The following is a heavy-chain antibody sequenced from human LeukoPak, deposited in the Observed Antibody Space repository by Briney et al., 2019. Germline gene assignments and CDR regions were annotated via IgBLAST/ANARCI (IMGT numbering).Heavy chain of an antibody. CDR3: AADKFGGYYFDY. CDR2: IVVGSGNT. D-gene: IGHD3-10*01. Sequence: GTSVNVSCKASGFTFTSSAMQWVRQARGQRLEWIGWIVVGSGNTNYAQKFQERVTITRDMSTSTAYMELSSLRSEDTAVYYCAADKFGGYYFDYWGQGTLVTVSS. V-gene: IGHV1-58*02. J-gene: IGHJ4*02. CDR1: GFTFTSSA.